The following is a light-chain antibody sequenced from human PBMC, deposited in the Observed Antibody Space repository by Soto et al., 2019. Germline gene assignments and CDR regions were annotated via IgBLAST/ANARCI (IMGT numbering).Light chain of an antibody. CDR3: SAYTSSSAPSAV. V-gene: IGLV2-14*01. J-gene: IGLJ7*01. CDR2: DVS. CDR1: SSDVGGYNY. Sequence: QSALTQPASVSGSPGQSITISCTGTSSDVGGYNYVSWYQQHPGKAPKLMIYDVSNRPSGVSNRFSGSKSGNTTSLTISGLQAEDEADYFCSAYTSSSAPSAVFGGGTQLTGL.